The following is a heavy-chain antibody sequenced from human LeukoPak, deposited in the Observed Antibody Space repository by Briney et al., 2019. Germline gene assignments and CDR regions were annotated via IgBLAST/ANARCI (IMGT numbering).Heavy chain of an antibody. CDR1: GFTFSSYA. J-gene: IGHJ4*02. D-gene: IGHD3-22*01. CDR3: ATSLKPYDSSGYYFLNFDY. CDR2: ISYDGSNK. Sequence: GGSLRLSCAASGFTFSSYAMHWVRQAPGKGLEWVAVISYDGSNKYYADSVKGRFTISRDNSKNTLYLQMNSLRAEDTAVYYCATSLKPYDSSGYYFLNFDYWGQGTLVTVSS. V-gene: IGHV3-30-3*01.